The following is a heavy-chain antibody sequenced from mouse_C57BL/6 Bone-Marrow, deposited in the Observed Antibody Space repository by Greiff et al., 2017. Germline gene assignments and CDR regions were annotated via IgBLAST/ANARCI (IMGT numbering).Heavy chain of an antibody. CDR3: AREEGKLLPAWFAY. D-gene: IGHD1-1*02. V-gene: IGHV1-80*01. Sequence: VQLQQSGAELVKPGASVKISCKASGYAFSSYWMNWVKQRPGKGLEWIGQIYPGDGDTKYNGKFKGKATLTADKSSSTAYMQLSSLTSDDSAVYFCAREEGKLLPAWFAYWGQGTLVTVSA. J-gene: IGHJ3*01. CDR1: GYAFSSYW. CDR2: IYPGDGDT.